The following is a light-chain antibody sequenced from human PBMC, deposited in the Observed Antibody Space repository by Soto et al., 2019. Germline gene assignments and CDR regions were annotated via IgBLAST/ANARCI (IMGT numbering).Light chain of an antibody. J-gene: IGLJ3*02. CDR1: SSNIGAGYD. CDR3: QSYDSSLSGWV. V-gene: IGLV1-40*01. Sequence: QSVLTQPPSVSGAPGQKVTISCTGSSSNIGAGYDVHWYQQLPGTAPKLLIYGNSNRPSGVPDRFSGSKSGPSAPLAITGLQAEDEADYYCQSYDSSLSGWVFGGGTKLTVL. CDR2: GNS.